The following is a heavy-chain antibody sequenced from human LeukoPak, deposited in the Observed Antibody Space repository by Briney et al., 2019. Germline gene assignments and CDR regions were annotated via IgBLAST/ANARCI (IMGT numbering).Heavy chain of an antibody. CDR1: GFTFSSYG. V-gene: IGHV3-30*02. CDR2: IRYDGSNK. J-gene: IGHJ6*02. Sequence: GGSLRLSCAASGFTFSSYGMHWVRQAPGKGLEWVAFIRYDGSNKYYADSVKGRFTISRDNSKNTLYLQMNSLRAEDTAVYYCARDQLDRGYYDSRLTDYYGMDVWGQGTTVTVSS. D-gene: IGHD3-22*01. CDR3: ARDQLDRGYYDSRLTDYYGMDV.